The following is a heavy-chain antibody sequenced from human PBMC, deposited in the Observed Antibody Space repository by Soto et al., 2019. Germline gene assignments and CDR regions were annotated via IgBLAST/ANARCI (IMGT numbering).Heavy chain of an antibody. CDR3: AVLWFGEPARFDS. Sequence: EVQLVESGGTLVQPGGSLRFSCAASGFTVSSNYVSWVRQAPGKGLEWVSVIYSGGNTYYADSVKGRFTISRDNSKNTVYLQLSSLRAEDTAVYYCAVLWFGEPARFDSWGQGTLVTVSS. J-gene: IGHJ4*02. CDR2: IYSGGNT. CDR1: GFTVSSNY. D-gene: IGHD3-10*01. V-gene: IGHV3-66*01.